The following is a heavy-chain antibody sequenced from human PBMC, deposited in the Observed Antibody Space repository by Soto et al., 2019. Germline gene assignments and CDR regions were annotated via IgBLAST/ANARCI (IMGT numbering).Heavy chain of an antibody. D-gene: IGHD2-15*01. CDR1: GFTFSSYW. CDR2: IKQDGSEK. J-gene: IGHJ6*02. CDR3: ARGPGSERGSPYYYYYYGMDV. V-gene: IGHV3-7*04. Sequence: GGSLRLSCAASGFTFSSYWMSWVRQAPGKGLEWVANIKQDGSEKYYVDSVKGRFTISRDNAKNSLYLQMNSLRAEDTAVYYCARGPGSERGSPYYYYYYGMDVWGQGTTVTVSS.